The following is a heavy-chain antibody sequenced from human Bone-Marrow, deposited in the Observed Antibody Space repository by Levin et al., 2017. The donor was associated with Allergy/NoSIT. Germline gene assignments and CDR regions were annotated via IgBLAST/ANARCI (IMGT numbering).Heavy chain of an antibody. J-gene: IGHJ4*01. V-gene: IGHV3-30-3*01. CDR3: ERGRHTVMELAFDY. CDR2: ISYDGNNK. D-gene: IGHD1-26*01. CDR1: GFPFSYYS. Sequence: GESLKISCAASGFPFSYYSMHWVRQAPGKGLEWVAVISYDGNNKNYADSVKGRFTISRDTSKNTLYVQMNSLRGEDTAVYYCERGRHTVMELAFDYWGQGTLVTVSS.